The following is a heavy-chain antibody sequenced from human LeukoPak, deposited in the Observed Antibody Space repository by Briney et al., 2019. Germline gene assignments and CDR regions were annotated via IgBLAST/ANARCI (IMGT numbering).Heavy chain of an antibody. V-gene: IGHV3-30*04. CDR2: ISYDGSNK. CDR3: ARSLLFRVGELSTAIDY. Sequence: PGRSLRLSCAASGFTFSSYAMHWVRQAPGKGLEWVAVISYDGSNKYYADSVKGRFTISRDNSKNTLCLQMNSLRAEDTAVYYCARSLLFRVGELSTAIDYWGQGTLVTVSS. J-gene: IGHJ4*02. D-gene: IGHD3-10*01. CDR1: GFTFSSYA.